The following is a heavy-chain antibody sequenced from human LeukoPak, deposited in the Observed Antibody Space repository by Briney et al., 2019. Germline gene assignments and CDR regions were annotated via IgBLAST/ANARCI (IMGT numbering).Heavy chain of an antibody. CDR1: GYTFTDYD. CDR3: ARAGITIFGVVTDFDY. D-gene: IGHD3-3*01. V-gene: IGHV1-18*01. Sequence: ASVKVSCKTSGYTFTDYDITWVRQAPGQGLEWMGRVSPYNGNTYYSQTFQGRVTITTDTSTSTAYMELRRLRSDDTAVYYCARAGITIFGVVTDFDYWGQGTLVTVSS. J-gene: IGHJ4*02. CDR2: VSPYNGNT.